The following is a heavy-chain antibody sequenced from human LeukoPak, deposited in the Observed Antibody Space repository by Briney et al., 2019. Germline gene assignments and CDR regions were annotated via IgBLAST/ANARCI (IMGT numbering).Heavy chain of an antibody. CDR2: IIPIFSTA. J-gene: IGHJ4*02. CDR1: GGTFSSYA. D-gene: IGHD3-9*01. Sequence: SVKVSCKASGGTFSSYAISWVRQAPGQGLEWMGRIIPIFSTANYAQKFQGRVTITTDESTSTAYMELSSLRSEDTAVYYCARDGSYDILTGYLPLDYWGQGTLVTVSS. CDR3: ARDGSYDILTGYLPLDY. V-gene: IGHV1-69*05.